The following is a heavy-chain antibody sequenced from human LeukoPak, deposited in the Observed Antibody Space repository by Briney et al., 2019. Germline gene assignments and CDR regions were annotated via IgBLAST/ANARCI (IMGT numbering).Heavy chain of an antibody. CDR2: IYSGGST. CDR3: IYGYTLDL. CDR1: GFTVSSNY. V-gene: IGHV3-53*01. Sequence: QAGGSLSLSCAASGFTVSSNYMNWVRHAPGKGLDWVSVIYSGGSTNYADSVRGRFTISRDNSKNTPYLQMNSLRAEDTAVYYCIYGYTLDLWGQGTLVTVSS. J-gene: IGHJ4*02. D-gene: IGHD5-18*01.